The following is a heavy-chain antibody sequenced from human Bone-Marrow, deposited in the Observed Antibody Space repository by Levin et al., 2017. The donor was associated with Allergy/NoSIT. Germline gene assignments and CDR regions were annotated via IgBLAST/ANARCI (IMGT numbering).Heavy chain of an antibody. D-gene: IGHD6-19*01. V-gene: IGHV3-23*05. CDR3: AKDHESSGWPTFDL. CDR2: FTNTAKT. Sequence: GESLKISCAASGFTFTRFALSWVRQVPGKGLEWVASFTNTAKTYYADSVLGRFTISRDTSTNTLFLQMNSLRAEDTAVYFCAKDHESSGWPTFDLWGQGTLVTVSS. J-gene: IGHJ4*02. CDR1: GFTFTRFA.